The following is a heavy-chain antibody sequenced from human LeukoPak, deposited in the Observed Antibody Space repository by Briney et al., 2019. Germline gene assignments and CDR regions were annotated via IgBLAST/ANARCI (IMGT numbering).Heavy chain of an antibody. Sequence: PSETLSLTCAVYGGSFSGYYWSWIRQPPGKGLEWIGEINHSGSTNYNPSLKSRVTISVDTSKNQFSLKLSSVTAADTAVYYCARGPQTIAAAGGYYFDYWGQGTLVTVSP. V-gene: IGHV4-34*01. CDR2: INHSGST. CDR3: ARGPQTIAAAGGYYFDY. D-gene: IGHD6-13*01. CDR1: GGSFSGYY. J-gene: IGHJ4*02.